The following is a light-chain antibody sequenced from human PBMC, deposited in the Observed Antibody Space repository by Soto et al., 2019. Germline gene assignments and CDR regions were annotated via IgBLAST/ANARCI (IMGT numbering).Light chain of an antibody. CDR3: VQALQSPHT. CDR1: QSLLQSNGYNY. J-gene: IGKJ2*01. CDR2: LGS. V-gene: IGKV2-28*01. Sequence: DLVMTQPPFSQPVTLGEPASISCRSSQSLLQSNGYNYLDWYLQKPGQSPHLLIYLGSNRASGVTDRFSGNGSDTDVTLNISRVEAEDVGVYYCVQALQSPHTFGQGTKLDIK.